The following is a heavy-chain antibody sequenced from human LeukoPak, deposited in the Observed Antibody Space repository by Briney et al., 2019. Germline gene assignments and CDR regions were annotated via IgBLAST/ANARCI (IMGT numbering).Heavy chain of an antibody. CDR2: IKQDGSEK. CDR1: GFSFSNYW. V-gene: IGHV3-7*01. Sequence: GGSLTLSCAASGFSFSNYWMSWVRQAPGKGLEWVANIKQDGSEKYYVDSVKGRFTISRDNAKNSLYLQMNSLRAEDTALYYCARAGHYDTTWYQWCQGTLVTVSS. CDR3: ARAGHYDTTWYQ. J-gene: IGHJ4*02. D-gene: IGHD3-22*01.